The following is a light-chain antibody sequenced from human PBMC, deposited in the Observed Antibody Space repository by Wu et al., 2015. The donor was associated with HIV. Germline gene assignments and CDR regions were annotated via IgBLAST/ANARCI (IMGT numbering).Light chain of an antibody. CDR1: QSVSSY. J-gene: IGKJ4*01. V-gene: IGKV3-11*01. CDR3: QQYRSPPLT. CDR2: DAS. Sequence: EIVLTQSPATLSLSPGERATLSCRASQSVSSYLAWYQQKPGQAPRLLIYDASNRATGIPARFSGSGSGTDFTLTISSLEPEDFAVYYCQQYRSPPLTFGGGTKVEIK.